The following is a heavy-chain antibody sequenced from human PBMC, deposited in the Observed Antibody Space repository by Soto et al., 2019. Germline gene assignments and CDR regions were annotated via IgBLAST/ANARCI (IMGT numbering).Heavy chain of an antibody. CDR1: GITFNNYT. D-gene: IGHD1-1*01. V-gene: IGHV1-69*08. J-gene: IGHJ6*03. Sequence: QVQLVQSGAEVQKPGSSVKISCTASGITFNNYTFSWVRRAPGQGLEWMGRVIPLLDASNHAEKFQDRVTITAERSTSTAYMELSGLKSEDSAIYYCASGKSQMTQDRMGFYYYMDVWGKGTTITVSS. CDR2: VIPLLDAS. CDR3: ASGKSQMTQDRMGFYYYMDV.